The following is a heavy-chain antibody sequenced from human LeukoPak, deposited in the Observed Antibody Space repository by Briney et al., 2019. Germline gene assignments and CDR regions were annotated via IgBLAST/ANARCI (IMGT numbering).Heavy chain of an antibody. D-gene: IGHD6-13*01. V-gene: IGHV3-30-3*01. CDR1: GFTFSSYA. CDR2: ISYDGSNK. J-gene: IGHJ3*02. Sequence: RTGGSLRLSCAASGFTFSSYAMHWVRQAPGKGLEWVAVISYDGSNKYYADSVKGRFTISRDNSKNTLYLQMNSLRAEDTAVYYCARDPSSSSWDNDYPPDTWGQGTMVTVSS. CDR3: ARDPSSSSWDNDYPPDT.